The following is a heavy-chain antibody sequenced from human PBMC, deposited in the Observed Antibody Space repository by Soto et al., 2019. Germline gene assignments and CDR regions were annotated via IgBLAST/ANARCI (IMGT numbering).Heavy chain of an antibody. J-gene: IGHJ3*02. Sequence: EVQLVESGGGLVKPGGSLRLSCAASGFTFSSYSMNWVRQAPGKGLEWVSSISSSSSYIYYADSVKGRFTISRDNAKNSLYLQMNSLRAEDTAVYYCAREGSGSYVGAFDIWGQGKMVTGSS. V-gene: IGHV3-21*01. D-gene: IGHD1-26*01. CDR3: AREGSGSYVGAFDI. CDR2: ISSSSSYI. CDR1: GFTFSSYS.